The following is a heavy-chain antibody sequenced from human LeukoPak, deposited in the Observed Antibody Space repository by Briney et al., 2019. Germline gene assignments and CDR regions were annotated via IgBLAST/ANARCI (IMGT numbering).Heavy chain of an antibody. CDR1: GGSISSSSYY. CDR3: ARQRVASWGYYYYYMDV. V-gene: IGHV4-39*01. J-gene: IGHJ6*03. CDR2: IYYSGST. Sequence: SETLSLTCTVSGGSISSSSYYWGWVRQPPGKGLGWIGSIYYSGSTYYNPSLKSRVTISVDTSKNQFSLKLSSVTAADTAVYYCARQRVASWGYYYYYMDVWGKGTTVTVSS. D-gene: IGHD7-27*01.